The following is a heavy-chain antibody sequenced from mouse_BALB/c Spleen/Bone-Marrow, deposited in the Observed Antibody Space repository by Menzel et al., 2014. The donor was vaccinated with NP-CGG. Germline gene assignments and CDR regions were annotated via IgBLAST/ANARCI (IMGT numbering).Heavy chain of an antibody. D-gene: IGHD1-2*01. CDR2: INPHSNTI. CDR3: ARLGYYGSLAY. V-gene: IGHV4-1*02. CDR1: GFDFSRYW. Sequence: EVKLEESGGGLVQPGGSLKLSCAASGFDFSRYWMSWVRQAPGKGLEWIGEINPHSNTINYTPSLKDKFIISRDNAKNTLYLQMSKVRSEDTALYYCARLGYYGSLAYWGQGTLVTVSA. J-gene: IGHJ3*01.